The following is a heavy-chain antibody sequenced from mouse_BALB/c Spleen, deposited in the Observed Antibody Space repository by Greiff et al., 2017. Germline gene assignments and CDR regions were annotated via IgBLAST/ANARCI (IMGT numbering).Heavy chain of an antibody. Sequence: VQLQQSGTVLARPGASVKMSYKASGYTFTSYWMHWVKQRPGQGLEWIGAIYPGNSDTSYNQKFKGKAKLTAVTSTSTAYMELSSLTNEDSAVYYCTMLAGWYFDVWGAGTTVTVSS. CDR1: GYTFTSYW. J-gene: IGHJ1*01. CDR2: IYPGNSDT. CDR3: TMLAGWYFDV. V-gene: IGHV1-5*01.